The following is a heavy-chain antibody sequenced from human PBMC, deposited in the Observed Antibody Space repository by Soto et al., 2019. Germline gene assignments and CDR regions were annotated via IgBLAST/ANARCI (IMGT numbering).Heavy chain of an antibody. CDR2: TSSSSSTI. J-gene: IGHJ4*02. V-gene: IGHV3-48*02. Sequence: GGSLRLSCAASGFTFSTYSMNWVRQAPGKGLEWVSYTSSSSSTIYYADSVKGRFTISRDNAKNSLYLQMNSLRDEDTAVYYCARGLGYCSGGSCYSDYWGQGTLVTVSS. CDR1: GFTFSTYS. CDR3: ARGLGYCSGGSCYSDY. D-gene: IGHD2-15*01.